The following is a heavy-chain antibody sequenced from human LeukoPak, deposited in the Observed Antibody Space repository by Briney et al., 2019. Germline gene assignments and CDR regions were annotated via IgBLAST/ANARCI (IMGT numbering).Heavy chain of an antibody. CDR2: ITAGNGNT. D-gene: IGHD3-9*01. J-gene: IGHJ4*02. V-gene: IGHV1-18*01. CDR3: ASARAGYFDWLLNY. CDR1: GYNFRNYG. Sequence: ASVKVSCKASGYNFRNYGIGWVRQAPRQGLEWMGWITAGNGNTNYAQKVQGRVTMTTDTSTSTAYMELRSLRSDDTAVYYCASARAGYFDWLLNYWGQGTLVTVSS.